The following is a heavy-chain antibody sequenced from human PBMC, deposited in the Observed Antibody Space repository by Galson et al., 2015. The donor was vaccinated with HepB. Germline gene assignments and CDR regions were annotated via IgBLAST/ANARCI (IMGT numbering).Heavy chain of an antibody. Sequence: CAISGDSVSSNSAAWNWIRQSPSRGLEWLGRTYYRSKWYNDYAVSVKSRITINPDTSKNQFSLQLNSVTPEDTAVYYCARDLSAAGMGRDWYFDLWGRGTLVTVSS. J-gene: IGHJ2*01. CDR2: TYYRSKWYN. CDR3: ARDLSAAGMGRDWYFDL. CDR1: GDSVSSNSAA. D-gene: IGHD6-13*01. V-gene: IGHV6-1*01.